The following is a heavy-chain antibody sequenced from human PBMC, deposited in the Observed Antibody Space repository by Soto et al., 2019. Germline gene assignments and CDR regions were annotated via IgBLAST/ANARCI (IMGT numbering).Heavy chain of an antibody. D-gene: IGHD1-1*01. J-gene: IGHJ4*02. CDR1: GGTFSSYA. CDR3: ARVDQVWASTGTHTIFDY. Sequence: GASVKVSCKASGGTFSSYAISWVRQAPGQGLEWMGGIIPIFGTANYAQKFLGRVTITADESTSTAYMELSSLRSEDTAVYYCARVDQVWASTGTHTIFDYWGQGTLVTVSS. V-gene: IGHV1-69*13. CDR2: IIPIFGTA.